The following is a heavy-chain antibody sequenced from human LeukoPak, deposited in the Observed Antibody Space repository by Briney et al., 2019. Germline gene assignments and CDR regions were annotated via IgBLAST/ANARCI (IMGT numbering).Heavy chain of an antibody. CDR1: GGSFSGYY. D-gene: IGHD3-22*01. Sequence: SETLSLTCAVYGGSFSGYYWGWIRQPPGKGLEWIGSIYYSGSTYYNPSLKSRVTISVDTSKNQFSLKLSSVTAADTAVYYCASTITMTDPSDAFDIWGQGTMVTVSS. CDR3: ASTITMTDPSDAFDI. CDR2: IYYSGST. J-gene: IGHJ3*02. V-gene: IGHV4-39*01.